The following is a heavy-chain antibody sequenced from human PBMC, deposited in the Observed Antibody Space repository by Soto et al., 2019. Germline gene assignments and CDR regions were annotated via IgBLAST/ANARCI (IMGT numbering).Heavy chain of an antibody. Sequence: ASVKVSCKASGYTFTSYGISWVRQAPRQGLEWMGWISAYNGNTNYAQKLQGRVTMTTDTSTSTAYMELRSLRSDDTAVYYCARSGYGDWLLNVTQYYFDYWGQGTLVTVSS. CDR1: GYTFTSYG. V-gene: IGHV1-18*01. D-gene: IGHD3-9*01. CDR3: ARSGYGDWLLNVTQYYFDY. J-gene: IGHJ4*02. CDR2: ISAYNGNT.